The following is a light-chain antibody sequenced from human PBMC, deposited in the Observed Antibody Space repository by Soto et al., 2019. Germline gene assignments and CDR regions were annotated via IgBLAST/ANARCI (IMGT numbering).Light chain of an antibody. Sequence: EIVMTQSPATLSVSPGERATLSCRASQSVSSSYLAWYRQKPGQAPRLLIYGASSRANGIPDRFSGSGSGTEFTLTISSLQPDDFATYYCQQYNSYSTFGQGTKVDIK. V-gene: IGKV3D-15*01. J-gene: IGKJ1*01. CDR2: GAS. CDR1: QSVSSSY. CDR3: QQYNSYST.